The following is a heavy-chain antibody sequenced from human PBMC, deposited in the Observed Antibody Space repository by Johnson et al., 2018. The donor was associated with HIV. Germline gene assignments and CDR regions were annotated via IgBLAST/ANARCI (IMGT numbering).Heavy chain of an antibody. CDR2: ISGSGDTT. CDR3: RYAFDI. Sequence: MLLVESGGGLVQPGGSLRLSCAASGFIFSSYWMSWVRQAPGRGLEWVAGISGSGDTTYYADSVKGRFTISRDNSKNMLYLQINSLRDRGIAARQFRYAFDIWGQGTMVTVSS. CDR1: GFIFSSYW. V-gene: IGHV3-23*04. J-gene: IGHJ3*02. D-gene: IGHD6-6*01.